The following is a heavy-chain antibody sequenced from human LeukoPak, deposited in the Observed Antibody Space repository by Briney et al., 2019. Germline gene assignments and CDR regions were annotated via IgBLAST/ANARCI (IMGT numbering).Heavy chain of an antibody. Sequence: QPGGSLRLSCAASGFTFSSYAMHWVRQAPGKGLEWVAVISYDGSNKYYADSVKGRFTISRDNSKNTLYLQMNSLRAEDTAVYYCARVKVVVMAFDYWGQGTLVTVSS. V-gene: IGHV3-30-3*01. J-gene: IGHJ4*02. CDR2: ISYDGSNK. CDR3: ARVKVVVMAFDY. CDR1: GFTFSSYA. D-gene: IGHD2-21*01.